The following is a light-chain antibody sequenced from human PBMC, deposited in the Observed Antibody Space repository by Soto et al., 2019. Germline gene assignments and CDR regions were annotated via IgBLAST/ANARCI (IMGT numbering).Light chain of an antibody. CDR3: HQYGTAPRT. CDR2: GAS. CDR1: QTIVGGY. Sequence: EIVLTQSPGTLSLSPGERVTLSCRASQTIVGGYLAWYQQKPGQAPRLLIFGASNRATGIPDRFSGSGSGTEFTLTINRLEPEDFAVYYCHQYGTAPRTFGQGTKVDIK. V-gene: IGKV3-20*01. J-gene: IGKJ1*01.